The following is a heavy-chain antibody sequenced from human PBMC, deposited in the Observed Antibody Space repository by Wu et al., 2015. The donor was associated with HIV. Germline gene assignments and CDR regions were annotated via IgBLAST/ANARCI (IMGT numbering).Heavy chain of an antibody. CDR2: MNPSTGGT. CDR3: ARQRAYTSGWYIFDY. CDR1: GYTFTGYY. V-gene: IGHV1-2*02. D-gene: IGHD6-19*01. J-gene: IGHJ4*02. Sequence: QVQLVQSGAEVKKPGASVKVSCKASGYTFTGYYIHWVRQAPGQGLEWMGLMNPSTGGTNYAQKFQGRVTMTRDTSTTTAYMELNNLKADDTAVYYCARQRAYTSGWYIFDYWGQGTLATVSS.